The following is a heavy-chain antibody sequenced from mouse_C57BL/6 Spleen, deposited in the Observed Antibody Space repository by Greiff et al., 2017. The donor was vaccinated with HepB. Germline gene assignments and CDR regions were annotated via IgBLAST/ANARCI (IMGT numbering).Heavy chain of an antibody. D-gene: IGHD2-3*01. V-gene: IGHV5-17*01. CDR3: ARDGYYSYYAMDY. CDR2: ISSGSSTI. CDR1: GFTFSDYG. Sequence: EVQLVESGGGLVKPGGSLKLSCAASGFTFSDYGMHWVRQAPEKGLEWVAYISSGSSTIYYADTVKGRFTISRDNAKNTLCLQMTSLRSEDTAMYYCARDGYYSYYAMDYWGQGTSVTVSS. J-gene: IGHJ4*01.